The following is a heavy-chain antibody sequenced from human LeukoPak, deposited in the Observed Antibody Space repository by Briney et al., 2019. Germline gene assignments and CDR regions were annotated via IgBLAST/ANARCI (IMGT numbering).Heavy chain of an antibody. CDR3: VRGRLLRSTKYFDY. CDR1: GFTFSTYA. D-gene: IGHD2-21*02. CDR2: ISGSGGST. J-gene: IGHJ4*02. V-gene: IGHV3-23*01. Sequence: GGSLRLSCAASGFTFSTYAMSWVRQAPGKGLEWVSAISGSGGSTYYADSVKGRFTISRDNAQNSVHLQMNSLRAEDTAVYYCVRGRLLRSTKYFDYWGQGALVTVSS.